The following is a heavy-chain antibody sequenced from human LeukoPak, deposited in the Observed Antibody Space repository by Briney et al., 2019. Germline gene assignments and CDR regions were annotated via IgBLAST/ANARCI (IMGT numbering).Heavy chain of an antibody. D-gene: IGHD2-21*02. J-gene: IGHJ4*02. CDR2: INLKSGDA. Sequence: VPSVKVSCKASGYTFTDSYMHWVRHAPGQGLEYLAWINLKSGDAKYAQKFQGRVSLTRDTSIRTAYMDLRGLRSDDAAVYYCAREGRHCGGDCYSFDSWGQGTLVTVSS. CDR1: GYTFTDSY. CDR3: AREGRHCGGDCYSFDS. V-gene: IGHV1-2*02.